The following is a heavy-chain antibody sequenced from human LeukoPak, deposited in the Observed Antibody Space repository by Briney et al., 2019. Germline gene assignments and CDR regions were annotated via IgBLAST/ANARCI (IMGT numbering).Heavy chain of an antibody. CDR3: ARDQIVVVAASYYYYGMDV. CDR1: GFTFSRYE. J-gene: IGHJ6*02. CDR2: ISSSSSYI. Sequence: PGGSLRLSCAASGFTFSRYEMNWVRQAPGKGLEWISSISSSSSYIYYADSVKGRFTISRDNAKNSLYLQMNSLRAEDTAVYYCARDQIVVVAASYYYYGMDVWGQGTTVTVSS. D-gene: IGHD2-15*01. V-gene: IGHV3-21*01.